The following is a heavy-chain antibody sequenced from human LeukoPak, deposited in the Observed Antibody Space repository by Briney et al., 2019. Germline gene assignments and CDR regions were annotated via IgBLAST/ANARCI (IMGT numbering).Heavy chain of an antibody. CDR2: IYPSGST. D-gene: IGHD6-13*01. V-gene: IGHV4-61*02. Sequence: SETLSLTCTVSGGPISSSSYCWSWIRQPAGKGPEWIGRIYPSGSTNYSPSLKSRFTISVDTSKNQFSLKLTSVTAADTAVYYCAKDSFSSSWIFDYWGQGTLVTVSS. J-gene: IGHJ4*02. CDR3: AKDSFSSSWIFDY. CDR1: GGPISSSSYC.